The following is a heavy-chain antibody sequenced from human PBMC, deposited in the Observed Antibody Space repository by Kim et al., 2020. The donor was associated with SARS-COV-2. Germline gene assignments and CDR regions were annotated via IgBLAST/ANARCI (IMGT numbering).Heavy chain of an antibody. CDR3: AKDLAPLVPSSMDY. D-gene: IGHD2-2*01. V-gene: IGHV3-23*01. Sequence: GGSLRLSCAASGFTFSSYAMSWVRQAPGKGLEWVSAISGSGGSTYYAESVKGRFTISRDNSKNTLYLQMNSLRAEDTAVYYCAKDLAPLVPSSMDYWGQGTLVTVSS. CDR2: ISGSGGST. J-gene: IGHJ4*02. CDR1: GFTFSSYA.